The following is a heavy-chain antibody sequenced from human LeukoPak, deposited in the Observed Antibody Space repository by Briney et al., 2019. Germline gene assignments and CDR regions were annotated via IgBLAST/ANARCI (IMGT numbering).Heavy chain of an antibody. Sequence: SETLSLTCAVYGGSFSGYYWSWIRQPPGKGLEWIGEINHSGSTNYNPSLKSRVTISVDTSKNQFSLKLSSVTAADTAVYYCARGYCSSTRCYNSYYYYYYMDVWGKGTTVTVSS. CDR3: ARGYCSSTRCYNSYYYYYYMDV. D-gene: IGHD2-2*02. J-gene: IGHJ6*03. V-gene: IGHV4-34*01. CDR1: GGSFSGYY. CDR2: INHSGST.